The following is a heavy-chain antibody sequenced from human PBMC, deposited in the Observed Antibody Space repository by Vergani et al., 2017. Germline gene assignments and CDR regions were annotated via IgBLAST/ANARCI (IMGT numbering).Heavy chain of an antibody. V-gene: IGHV4-59*08. CDR3: ARLRDDYGDRIYFDY. CDR1: GGSISSYY. J-gene: IGHJ4*02. CDR2: IYYSGST. D-gene: IGHD4-17*01. Sequence: QVQLQESGPGLVKPSETLSLTCTVSGGSISSYYWSWIRQPPGKGLEWIGYIYYSGSTNYNPSLKSRVTISVDTSKNQFSLKLSSVTAADTAVYYCARLRDDYGDRIYFDYWGQGTLVTVSS.